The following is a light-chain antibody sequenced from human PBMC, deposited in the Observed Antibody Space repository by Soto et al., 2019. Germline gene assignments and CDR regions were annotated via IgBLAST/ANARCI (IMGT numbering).Light chain of an antibody. CDR3: QQYNNWPYT. CDR2: RAS. J-gene: IGKJ2*01. Sequence: EIVMTQSPATLSVSPGGSATLSCRASQHVSSNFAWYRQKPGQAPTLLIYRASPRATGIPARFSGSGSVTEFTLTISSLQSEDFAVYYCQQYNNWPYTFGQGTKLEIK. CDR1: QHVSSN. V-gene: IGKV3-15*01.